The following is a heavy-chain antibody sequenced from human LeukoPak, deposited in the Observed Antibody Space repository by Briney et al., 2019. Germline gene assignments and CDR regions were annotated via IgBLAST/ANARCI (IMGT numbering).Heavy chain of an antibody. CDR3: ARLRGYSYGTRGYYFDY. D-gene: IGHD5-18*01. CDR1: GGSFSGYY. Sequence: SETLSLTCAVYGGSFSGYYWSWIRQPPGKGLEWIGKINHSGSTNYNPSLKSRVTISVDTSKNQFSLKLSSVTAADTAVYYCARLRGYSYGTRGYYFDYWGQGTLVTVSS. J-gene: IGHJ4*02. CDR2: INHSGST. V-gene: IGHV4-34*01.